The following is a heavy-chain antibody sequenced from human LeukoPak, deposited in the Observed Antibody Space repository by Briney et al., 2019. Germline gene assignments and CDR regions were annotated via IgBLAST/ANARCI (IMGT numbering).Heavy chain of an antibody. D-gene: IGHD3-16*02. CDR1: GYTFTSYG. Sequence: ASVKVSCKASGYTFTSYGISWVRQAPGQGLEWMGWISAYNGNTNYAQKLQGRVTMTTDTSTSTAYMELRSLRSDDTAVYYCARHGIMITFGGVIVIPYFDYWGQETPVTVSS. J-gene: IGHJ4*02. CDR2: ISAYNGNT. CDR3: ARHGIMITFGGVIVIPYFDY. V-gene: IGHV1-18*01.